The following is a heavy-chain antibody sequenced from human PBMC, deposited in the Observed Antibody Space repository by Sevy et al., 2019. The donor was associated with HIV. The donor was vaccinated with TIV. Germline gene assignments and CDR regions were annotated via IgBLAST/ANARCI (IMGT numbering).Heavy chain of an antibody. CDR3: AKDWWAKDIVVVVAATTSLGY. D-gene: IGHD2-15*01. V-gene: IGHV3-23*01. J-gene: IGHJ4*02. CDR1: GFTFSSYV. Sequence: GGSLRLSCAASGFTFSSYVMSWVRQAPGKGLEWVSAISGSGGSTYYADSVKGRFTISRDNSKNTLYLQMNSLRAEDTAVYYCAKDWWAKDIVVVVAATTSLGYWGQGTLVTVSS. CDR2: ISGSGGST.